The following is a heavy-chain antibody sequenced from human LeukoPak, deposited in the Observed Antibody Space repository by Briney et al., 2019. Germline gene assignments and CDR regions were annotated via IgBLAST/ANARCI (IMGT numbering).Heavy chain of an antibody. CDR3: ARDDCSSTSCPAQFDY. Sequence: GGSLRLSCAASGFTFSSYAMHWVRQAPGKGLEYVSAISSNGGSTYYANSVKGRFTISRDNSKNTLYLQMGSLRAEDMAVYYCARDDCSSTSCPAQFDYWGQGTLVTVSS. J-gene: IGHJ4*02. V-gene: IGHV3-64*01. CDR1: GFTFSSYA. CDR2: ISSNGGST. D-gene: IGHD2-2*01.